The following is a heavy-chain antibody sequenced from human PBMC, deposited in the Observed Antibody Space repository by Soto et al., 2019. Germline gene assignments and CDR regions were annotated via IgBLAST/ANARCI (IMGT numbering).Heavy chain of an antibody. D-gene: IGHD1-26*01. CDR1: GFTFSHHS. CDR3: IRGKEAGVWFDP. Sequence: QVQLVQSGAEVTKPGASVQISCKSSGFTFSHHSIHWVRQAPGQRLEWMGWINSDNGYTKYSQRFRSRLSITWDTFAKTTYMELSSLRSEDTACCYCIRGKEAGVWFDPGGQGPLVTVSS. V-gene: IGHV1-3*04. CDR2: INSDNGYT. J-gene: IGHJ5*02.